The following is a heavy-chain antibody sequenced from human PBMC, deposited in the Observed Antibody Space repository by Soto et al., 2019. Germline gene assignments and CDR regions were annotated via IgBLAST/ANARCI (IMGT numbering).Heavy chain of an antibody. CDR1: GFTFEDHA. Sequence: EVQLVESGGGLVQPGKSLKLSCVAIGFTFEDHAMHWIRQVPGKGLEWVAGINWNSGITGYADSVTGRFTISRDNANNSLHLEMNSLKSEDTALYYCTQGRGALTVVSTWFDPWGQGTPVTVSS. CDR3: TQGRGALTVVSTWFDP. V-gene: IGHV3-9*01. J-gene: IGHJ5*02. CDR2: INWNSGIT. D-gene: IGHD3-22*01.